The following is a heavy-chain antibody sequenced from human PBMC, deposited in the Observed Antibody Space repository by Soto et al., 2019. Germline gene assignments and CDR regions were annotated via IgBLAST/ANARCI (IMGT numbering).Heavy chain of an antibody. CDR1: GGSISSGGYY. D-gene: IGHD3-3*01. CDR3: ARNDFWSGYSYDY. Sequence: SETLSLTCTVSGGSISSGGYYWSWIRQHPGKGLEWIGYIYYSGSTYYNPSLKSRVTISVDTSKNQFSLKLSSVTAADTAVYYCARNDFWSGYSYDYWGQGTLVTVSS. V-gene: IGHV4-31*03. CDR2: IYYSGST. J-gene: IGHJ4*02.